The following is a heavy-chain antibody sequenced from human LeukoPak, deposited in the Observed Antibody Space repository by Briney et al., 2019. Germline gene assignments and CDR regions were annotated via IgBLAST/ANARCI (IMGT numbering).Heavy chain of an antibody. J-gene: IGHJ4*02. D-gene: IGHD6-6*01. CDR1: GGSISSGGYS. CDR2: IYHSGSA. V-gene: IGHV4-30-2*01. Sequence: SETLSLTCAVSGGSISSGGYSWSWIRQPPGKGLEWIGYIYHSGSAYYNPSLKSRVTISVDRSKNQFSLKLSSVTAADTAVYYCAREGASSSLDYWGQGTLVTVSS. CDR3: AREGASSSLDY.